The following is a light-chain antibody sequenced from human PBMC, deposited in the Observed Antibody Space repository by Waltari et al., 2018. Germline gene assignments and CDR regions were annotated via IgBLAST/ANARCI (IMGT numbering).Light chain of an antibody. CDR2: VNSDGSH. V-gene: IGLV4-69*01. CDR3: ETGGHDTWV. Sequence: QLVLTQSPSASASLGASVKLTCTLSSGHIPHVIAWHPQQPGKGPRYLMKVNSDGSHRKGDDIPDRFSGSGSGPERYLTISSLQSEDEADYYCETGGHDTWVFGGGTKLTVL. J-gene: IGLJ3*02. CDR1: SGHIPHV.